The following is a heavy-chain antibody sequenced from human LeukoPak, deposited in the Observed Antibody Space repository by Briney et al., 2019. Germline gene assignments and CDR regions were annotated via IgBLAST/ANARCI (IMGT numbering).Heavy chain of an antibody. CDR1: GYTFTGYY. J-gene: IGHJ4*02. D-gene: IGHD1-26*01. Sequence: GASVKVSCKASGYTFTGYYMHWVRQAPGQGLEWMGWINPNSGGTNYAQKFQGRVTMTRDTSISTAYMELSRLRSDDTAVYYCARDKRYGRGWEQTGALDYWGQGTLVTVSS. CDR3: ARDKRYGRGWEQTGALDY. CDR2: INPNSGGT. V-gene: IGHV1-2*02.